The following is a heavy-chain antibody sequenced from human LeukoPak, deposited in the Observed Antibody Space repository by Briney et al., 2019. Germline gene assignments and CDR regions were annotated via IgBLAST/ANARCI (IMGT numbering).Heavy chain of an antibody. J-gene: IGHJ3*02. CDR2: IYSGGST. V-gene: IGHV3-53*04. CDR1: GFTFSAYA. Sequence: GGSLRLSCEASGFTFSAYAMSWVRQAPGKGLEWVSVIYSGGSTYYADSVKGRFTISRHNSKNTLYLQMNSLRAEDTAVYYCASNYGDFGLGAFDIWGQGTMVTVSS. CDR3: ASNYGDFGLGAFDI. D-gene: IGHD4-17*01.